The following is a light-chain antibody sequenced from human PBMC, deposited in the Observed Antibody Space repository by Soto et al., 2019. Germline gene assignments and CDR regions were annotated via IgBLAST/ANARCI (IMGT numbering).Light chain of an antibody. Sequence: QSVLTQPASVSGSPGQSITISCTGTSSDVGGYSYVSWYQQHPGKTPKLIIYEVSNRPSGVSNRFSGSKSGNTASLTISGLQTEDEADYYCSSFSSITREVFGGGTKLTVL. CDR3: SSFSSITREV. CDR1: SSDVGGYSY. J-gene: IGLJ2*01. CDR2: EVS. V-gene: IGLV2-14*01.